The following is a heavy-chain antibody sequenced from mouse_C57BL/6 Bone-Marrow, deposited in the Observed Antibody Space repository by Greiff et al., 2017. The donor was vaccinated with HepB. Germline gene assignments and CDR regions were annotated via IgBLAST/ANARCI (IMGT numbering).Heavy chain of an antibody. J-gene: IGHJ3*01. Sequence: VKLMESGAELARPGASVKLSCKASGYTFTSYGISWVKQRTGQGLEWIGEIYPRSGNTYYNEKFKGKATLTADKSSSTAYMELRSLTSEDSAVYFCARGGDYGSSWFAYWGQGTLVTVSA. V-gene: IGHV1-81*01. CDR1: GYTFTSYG. CDR2: IYPRSGNT. D-gene: IGHD1-1*01. CDR3: ARGGDYGSSWFAY.